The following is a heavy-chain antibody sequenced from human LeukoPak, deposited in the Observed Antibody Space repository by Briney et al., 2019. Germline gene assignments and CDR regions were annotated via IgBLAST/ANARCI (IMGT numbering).Heavy chain of an antibody. CDR1: GFTVSSNY. D-gene: IGHD3-22*01. CDR2: ISGRGNYI. Sequence: PGGSLRLSCAASGFTVSSNYMSWVRQAPGKGLEWVSSISGRGNYIFYADSVKGRFTISRDSAKNSLSLQMNSLRAEDTAVYYCAKDQGFDYYDSSGYYLDYWGQGTLVTVSS. J-gene: IGHJ4*02. CDR3: AKDQGFDYYDSSGYYLDY. V-gene: IGHV3-21*01.